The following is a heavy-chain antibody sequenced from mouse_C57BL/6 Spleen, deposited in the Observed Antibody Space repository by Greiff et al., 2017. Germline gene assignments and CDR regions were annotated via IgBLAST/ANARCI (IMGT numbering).Heavy chain of an antibody. D-gene: IGHD3-2*02. V-gene: IGHV1-55*01. CDR3: TSGDSSGPWFAY. J-gene: IGHJ3*01. Sequence: QVQLQQPGAELVKPGASVKMSCKASGYTFTSYWITWVKQRPGQGLEWIGDIYPGSGSTNYNEKFKSKATLTVDTSSSTAYMRLSSLTSEDSAVYYCTSGDSSGPWFAYWGQGTLVTVSA. CDR2: IYPGSGST. CDR1: GYTFTSYW.